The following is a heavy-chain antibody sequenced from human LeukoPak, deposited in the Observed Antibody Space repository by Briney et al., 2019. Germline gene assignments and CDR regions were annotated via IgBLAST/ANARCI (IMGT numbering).Heavy chain of an antibody. D-gene: IGHD2-2*01. CDR1: GTSISPYY. Sequence: SATLSLTCTVSGTSISPYYWSWIRQSPGKGLEWIGYIYYGGSTNYNPSLKSRVTISVDMSKNQFSLRLSSVTAADTAVYYCATGLLGYCSSRDCYNDPVYYFYIDVWGKGTTVTVS. CDR3: ATGLLGYCSSRDCYNDPVYYFYIDV. J-gene: IGHJ6*03. V-gene: IGHV4-59*12. CDR2: IYYGGST.